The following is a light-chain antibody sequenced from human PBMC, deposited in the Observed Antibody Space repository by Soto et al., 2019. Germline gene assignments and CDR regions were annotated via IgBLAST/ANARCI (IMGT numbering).Light chain of an antibody. J-gene: IGKJ5*01. CDR1: QSISRY. CDR3: QQYDHLPIT. CDR2: DAS. Sequence: DIQMTQSPSSLSASVGDRVTITCRASQSISRYLNWYQQKPGKAPKLLIYDASKLETGVPSRFSGSGSGTDFTFTISSLQPEDFATYHCQQYDHLPITFGQGTRLEIK. V-gene: IGKV1-33*01.